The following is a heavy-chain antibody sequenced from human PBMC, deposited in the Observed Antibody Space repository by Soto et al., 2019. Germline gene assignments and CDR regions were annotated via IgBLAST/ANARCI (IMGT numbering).Heavy chain of an antibody. CDR1: GFTFSSYD. CDR3: ARGGRRYYDSRGMDV. Sequence: EVQLVESGGGLVQPGGSLRLSCAASGFTFSSYDMHWVRQDTGKGLEWVSAIGTAGDTYYPGSVKGRFTISRENAKNSLYLQMNSLRAGDTAVYYCARGGRRYYDSRGMDVWGQGTTVTVSS. CDR2: IGTAGDT. V-gene: IGHV3-13*04. D-gene: IGHD3-22*01. J-gene: IGHJ6*02.